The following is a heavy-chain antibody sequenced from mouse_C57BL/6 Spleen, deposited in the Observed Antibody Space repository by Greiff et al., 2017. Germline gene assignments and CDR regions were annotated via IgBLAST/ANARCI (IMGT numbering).Heavy chain of an antibody. V-gene: IGHV1-78*01. J-gene: IGHJ2*01. D-gene: IGHD1-1*02. CDR2: IYPSDSNT. Sequence: VQLQQSEAELVKPGASVKLSCKASGYTFTSYTMHWVKQRPEQGLEWIGNIYPSDSNTNYNEKFKGKATLTADKSSSTAYMQLSSLTSEDSAVYFCAREDGGSYPFAYWGQGTPLTVSA. CDR3: AREDGGSYPFAY. CDR1: GYTFTSYT.